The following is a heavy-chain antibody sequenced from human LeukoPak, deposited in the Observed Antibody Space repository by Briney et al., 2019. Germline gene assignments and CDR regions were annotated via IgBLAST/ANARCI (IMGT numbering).Heavy chain of an antibody. D-gene: IGHD3-3*01. CDR1: GFTLSNYW. V-gene: IGHV3-7*01. CDR3: ASHVVSWSGQFDY. J-gene: IGHJ4*02. Sequence: PGGSLRLSCEASGFTLSNYWMSWVRQTPGKGLEWVANIKQDGSEKYYVDSVKGRFTISRDNAKNSLYLQMNSLRAEDTAVYHCASHVVSWSGQFDYWGQGTLVTVSS. CDR2: IKQDGSEK.